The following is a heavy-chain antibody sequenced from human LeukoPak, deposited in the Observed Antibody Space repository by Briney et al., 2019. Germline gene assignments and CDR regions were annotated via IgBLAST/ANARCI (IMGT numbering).Heavy chain of an antibody. CDR2: ISGSGAT. D-gene: IGHD7-27*01. CDR1: GFTFSTSA. V-gene: IGHV3-23*01. J-gene: IGHJ4*02. Sequence: GGSLRLSCAASGFTFSTSAMTWVRQAPGKGLEWVSGISGSGATDYADSVKGRFAISRDNSKNTLYLQINSLRAEDTAVYYCAKDLNWGGRWGQGTLVTVSS. CDR3: AKDLNWGGR.